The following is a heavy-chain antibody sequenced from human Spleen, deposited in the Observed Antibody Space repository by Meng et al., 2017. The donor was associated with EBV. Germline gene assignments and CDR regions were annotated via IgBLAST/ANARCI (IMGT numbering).Heavy chain of an antibody. D-gene: IGHD1-26*01. Sequence: HVQLVQSGAEVQKPGASLEVSCKASGYTVTSYAMHWERQAPGQRLEWIGWINGGSGNTKYSQKFQGRVTITRDTSASTVYMELSSLRSEESAVYYCARSIDSGVFDPWGQGTLVTVSS. CDR1: GYTVTSYA. CDR3: ARSIDSGVFDP. J-gene: IGHJ5*02. V-gene: IGHV1-3*01. CDR2: INGGSGNT.